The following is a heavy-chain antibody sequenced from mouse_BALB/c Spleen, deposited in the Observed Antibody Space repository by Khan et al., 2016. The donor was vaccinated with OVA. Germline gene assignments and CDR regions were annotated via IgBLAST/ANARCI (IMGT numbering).Heavy chain of an antibody. CDR3: GRGNCYGYYFDY. CDR2: ISYSDST. Sequence: QLEESGPGLVKPSQSLSLTCTVTGYSITSNYAWNWIRQFPGNKLEWMGYISYSDSTSYNPSLKSRISITRDTSQNPFFLQLKSVTSEDAATYYCGRGNCYGYYFDYWGQGTTLTVSS. CDR1: GYSITSNYA. J-gene: IGHJ2*01. V-gene: IGHV3-2*02. D-gene: IGHD1-1*01.